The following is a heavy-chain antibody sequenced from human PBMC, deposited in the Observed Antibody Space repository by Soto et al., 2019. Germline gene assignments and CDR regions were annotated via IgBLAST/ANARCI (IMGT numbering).Heavy chain of an antibody. Sequence: ASVKVSCKASGYTFTSYAMHWVRQAPGQRLEWMGWINAGNGNTKYSQKFQGRVTITRDTSASTAYMELSSLRSEDTAVYYCAREPYYDTLTGYYTRPYYYYGMDVWGQGTTVTVSS. J-gene: IGHJ6*02. D-gene: IGHD3-9*01. CDR1: GYTFTSYA. V-gene: IGHV1-3*01. CDR2: INAGNGNT. CDR3: AREPYYDTLTGYYTRPYYYYGMDV.